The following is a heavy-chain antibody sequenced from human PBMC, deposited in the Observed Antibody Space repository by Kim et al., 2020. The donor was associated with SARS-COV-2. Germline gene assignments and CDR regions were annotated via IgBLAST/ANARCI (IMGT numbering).Heavy chain of an antibody. Sequence: SETLSLTCSVSGISFTDYYWNWIRQAPGKGLEWIGDINRIGNTDYNPSLKSRVAISIDTSKNQLSLRLRSMTAADTAIYFCVKGRQVYRSSAYVDYYFVMDVWGPGTPVTVSS. CDR3: VKGRQVYRSSAYVDYYFVMDV. CDR2: INRIGNT. D-gene: IGHD6-13*01. CDR1: GISFTDYY. V-gene: IGHV4-34*01. J-gene: IGHJ6*02.